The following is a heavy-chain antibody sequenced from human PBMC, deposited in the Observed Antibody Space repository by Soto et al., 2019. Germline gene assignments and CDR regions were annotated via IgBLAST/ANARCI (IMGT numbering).Heavy chain of an antibody. CDR3: ARVSITISGAVIPPSFDH. V-gene: IGHV1-18*04. J-gene: IGHJ4*02. Sequence: QVQLVQSGAEAKKPGASVKVSCTASGFTFTSYGFTWVRQAPGQGLEWMGWISGYKGQTNYSQKFQGRVTMTTDTSTSTAYMEVRSLSSDDTAIYYCARVSITISGAVIPPSFDHWGQGTLVTVSS. CDR1: GFTFTSYG. D-gene: IGHD3-3*01. CDR2: ISGYKGQT.